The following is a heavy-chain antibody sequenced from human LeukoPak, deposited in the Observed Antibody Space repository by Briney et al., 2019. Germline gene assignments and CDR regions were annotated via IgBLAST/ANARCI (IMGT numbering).Heavy chain of an antibody. CDR1: GFTFSRYS. Sequence: PGGSLRLSCAASGFTFSRYSMNWVRQAPGKGLEWVSSISISSSYIYYADSVKGRFTMSRDNAKNSLYLQMNSLRAEDTAVYYCAKEIYGDSTGGRFQHWGQGTLVTVSS. CDR3: AKEIYGDSTGGRFQH. CDR2: ISISSSYI. J-gene: IGHJ1*01. V-gene: IGHV3-21*04. D-gene: IGHD4-17*01.